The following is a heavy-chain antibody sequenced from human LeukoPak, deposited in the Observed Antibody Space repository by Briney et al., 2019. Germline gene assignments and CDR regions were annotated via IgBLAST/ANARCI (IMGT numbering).Heavy chain of an antibody. CDR2: ISGSGGST. CDR3: AELGITMIEGV. D-gene: IGHD3-22*01. Sequence: GGSLRLSCAASGFTFSSYAMSWVRQAPGKGLEWVSAISGSGGSTYYADSVKGRFTISRDNAKNSLYLQMNSLRAEDTAVYYCAELGITMIEGVWGKGTTVTISS. V-gene: IGHV3-23*01. J-gene: IGHJ6*04. CDR1: GFTFSSYA.